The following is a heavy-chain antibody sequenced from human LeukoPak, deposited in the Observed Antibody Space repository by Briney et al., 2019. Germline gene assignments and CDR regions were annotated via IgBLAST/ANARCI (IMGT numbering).Heavy chain of an antibody. CDR2: IYYSGST. V-gene: IGHV4-39*07. CDR1: GGSISSSSYY. CDR3: AREDYNFL. J-gene: IGHJ4*02. Sequence: SETLSLTCTVSGGSISSSSYYWGWIRQPPGKGLEWIRSIYYSGSTYYNPSLKSRVTISVDTSKNQFYLKLTSVTAADTAVYYCAREDYNFLWGQGTLVTVSS. D-gene: IGHD3-3*01.